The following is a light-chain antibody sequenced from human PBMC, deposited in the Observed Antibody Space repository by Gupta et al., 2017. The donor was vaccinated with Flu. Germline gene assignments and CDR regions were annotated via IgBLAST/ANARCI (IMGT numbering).Light chain of an antibody. CDR2: EVS. Sequence: SALTQPPSASGTPGPSVTISCTGTSSDVGGYNYVSWYQQHPDKAPKLMFYEVSKRPSGVPDRFSDSKSGNTASLTVSGRKAEEEADYYGIADACSNNVVFGGGTKLTVL. J-gene: IGLJ2*01. CDR1: SSDVGGYNY. V-gene: IGLV2-8*01. CDR3: IADACSNNVV.